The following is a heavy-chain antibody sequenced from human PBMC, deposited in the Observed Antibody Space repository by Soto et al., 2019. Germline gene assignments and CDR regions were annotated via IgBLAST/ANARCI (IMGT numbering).Heavy chain of an antibody. CDR1: GGTFSSYS. Sequence: QVQLVQSGAEVKKPGSSVKVSCKASGGTFSSYSINWVRQAPGQGLAWMGEIIPIFGTANYAQKFQGRVTITAAESTSTAYMELSSLRSEDTAVYYCARDGGRHSGGIDYWGQGTLVTVSS. D-gene: IGHD1-26*01. CDR3: ARDGGRHSGGIDY. CDR2: IIPIFGTA. V-gene: IGHV1-69*01. J-gene: IGHJ4*02.